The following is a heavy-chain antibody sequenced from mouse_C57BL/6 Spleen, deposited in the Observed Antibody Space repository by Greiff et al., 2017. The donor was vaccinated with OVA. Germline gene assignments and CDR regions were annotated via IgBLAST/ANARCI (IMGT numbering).Heavy chain of an antibody. D-gene: IGHD2-3*01. Sequence: EVQRVESGGGLVQPGGSLKLSCAASGFTFSDYYMYWVRQTPEKRLEWVAYISNGGGSTYYPDTVKGRFTISRDNAKNTLYLQMSRLKSEDTAMYYCATYDGDYYAMDYWGQGTSVTVSS. CDR2: ISNGGGST. V-gene: IGHV5-12*01. CDR1: GFTFSDYY. CDR3: ATYDGDYYAMDY. J-gene: IGHJ4*01.